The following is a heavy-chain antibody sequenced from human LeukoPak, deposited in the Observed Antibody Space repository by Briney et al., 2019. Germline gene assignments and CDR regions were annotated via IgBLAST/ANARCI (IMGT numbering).Heavy chain of an antibody. CDR3: AKHIAARPSYFDY. CDR1: GFTVSSTY. D-gene: IGHD6-6*01. Sequence: GGSLRLSCAASGFTVSSTYMYWARQAPGKGLEWVSVIYTGDTTYYADSVKGRFTTSRDKSKNTLYLQMNSLRAEDTAVYYCAKHIAARPSYFDYWGQGTLVTVSS. V-gene: IGHV3-53*01. CDR2: IYTGDTT. J-gene: IGHJ4*02.